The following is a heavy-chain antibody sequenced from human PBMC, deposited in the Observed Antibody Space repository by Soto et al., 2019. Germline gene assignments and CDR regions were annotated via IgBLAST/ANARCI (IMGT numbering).Heavy chain of an antibody. CDR1: GFTFGGYA. CDR2: ITMSADGT. Sequence: GGSLTLSCPASGFTFGGYAMSWVRQAPGKGLVWVSSITMSADGTYYTDSVKGRFTISRDSSKNTVFLQMNSLRAEDTAIYYCTRTLANFDYWGQGILVTVSS. V-gene: IGHV3-23*01. J-gene: IGHJ4*02. CDR3: TRTLANFDY.